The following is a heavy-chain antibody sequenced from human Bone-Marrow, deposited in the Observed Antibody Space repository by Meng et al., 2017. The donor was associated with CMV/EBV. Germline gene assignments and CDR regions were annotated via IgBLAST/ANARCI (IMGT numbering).Heavy chain of an antibody. V-gene: IGHV1-2*02. CDR3: ARDRKYCSSTSCSGNWFDP. D-gene: IGHD2-2*01. Sequence: ASVKVSCKASGYTFTAYYMHWVRQAPGQGLEWMGWINPNSGGTNYAQKFQGRVTMTRDTSISTAYMELSRLRSDDTAVYYFARDRKYCSSTSCSGNWFDPCGQGTLVTASS. CDR1: GYTFTAYY. J-gene: IGHJ5*02. CDR2: INPNSGGT.